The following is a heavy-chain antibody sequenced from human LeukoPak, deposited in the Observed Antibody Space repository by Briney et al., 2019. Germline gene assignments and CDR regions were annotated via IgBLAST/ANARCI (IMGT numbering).Heavy chain of an antibody. D-gene: IGHD6-19*01. CDR1: GGSFSGYY. V-gene: IGHV4-34*01. J-gene: IGHJ4*02. CDR2: INHSGSS. Sequence: SETLSLTCAVYGGSFSGYYWSWIRQPPGKGLEWIGEINHSGSSNYNPSLKSRVTISVDTSKNQFSLKLSSVTAADTAVYYCARGAGTYDYWGQGTLVTVSS. CDR3: ARGAGTYDY.